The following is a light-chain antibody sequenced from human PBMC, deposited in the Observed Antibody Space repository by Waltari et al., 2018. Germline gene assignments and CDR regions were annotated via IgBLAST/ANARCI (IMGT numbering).Light chain of an antibody. CDR1: QGINSY. CDR3: QQYDNFPLS. Sequence: DIKMTQSPSSLSASVGDRVTISCRATQGINSYLSWYQQKPGKAPKRLIYSASELESGVPSRFSGSGSGTEYTLTISSLQPEDIATYYCQQYDNFPLSFGGGTKVEIK. V-gene: IGKV1-33*01. J-gene: IGKJ4*01. CDR2: SAS.